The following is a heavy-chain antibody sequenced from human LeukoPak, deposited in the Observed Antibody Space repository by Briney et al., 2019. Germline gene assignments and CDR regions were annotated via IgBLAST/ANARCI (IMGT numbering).Heavy chain of an antibody. J-gene: IGHJ4*02. D-gene: IGHD2-15*01. V-gene: IGHV3-21*01. CDR1: GFTFSSYS. CDR3: AREFCSDGTCYWSFDF. CDR2: ISESSNYT. Sequence: GGSLRLSCAASGFTFSSYSINWVRRAPGKGLEWVSSISESSNYTYYADSVKGRFTISRDNAKNSLYLQMNSLRAEDTALYYCAREFCSDGTCYWSFDFWGQGTLVTVSS.